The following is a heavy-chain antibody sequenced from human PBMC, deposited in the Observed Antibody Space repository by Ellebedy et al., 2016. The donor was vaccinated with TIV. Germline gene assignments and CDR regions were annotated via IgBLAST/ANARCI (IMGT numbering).Heavy chain of an antibody. D-gene: IGHD2-21*02. CDR3: ARQGGNCGGDCYDLDY. V-gene: IGHV5-51*01. CDR2: IYPGDSDT. Sequence: GESLKISXKGSGYSFTSYWIGWVRQMPGKGLEWMGIIYPGDSDTRYSPSFQGQVTISADKSISTAYLQWSSLKASDTAMYYCARQGGNCGGDCYDLDYWGQGTLVTVSS. J-gene: IGHJ4*02. CDR1: GYSFTSYW.